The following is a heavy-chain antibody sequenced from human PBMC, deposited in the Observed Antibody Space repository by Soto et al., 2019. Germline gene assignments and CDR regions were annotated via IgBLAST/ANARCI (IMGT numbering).Heavy chain of an antibody. CDR2: ISSSSSSTI. J-gene: IGHJ4*02. CDR3: ASRYYYDSSGYYYPYYY. V-gene: IGHV3-48*02. D-gene: IGHD3-22*01. CDR1: GFTFSNYN. Sequence: GGSLRLSCATSGFTFSNYNMNWVRQAPGKGLEWVSSISSSSSSTIYYADSVKGRFTISRDNAKNSLYLQMNSLRDEDTAVYYCASRYYYDSSGYYYPYYYWGQGTLVTVSS.